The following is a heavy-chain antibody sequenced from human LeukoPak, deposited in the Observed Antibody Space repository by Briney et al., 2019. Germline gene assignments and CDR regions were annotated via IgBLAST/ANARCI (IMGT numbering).Heavy chain of an antibody. D-gene: IGHD2-2*01. V-gene: IGHV4-39*01. Sequence: SETLSLTCTVSGGSISSSSYYWGWIRQPPGKGLEWIGSIYYSGSTYYNPSLKSRVTISVDTSKNQFSLKLSSVTAADTAVYYCATGGQIVVVPAVTQDYWGQGTLVTVSS. CDR2: IYYSGST. CDR3: ATGGQIVVVPAVTQDY. CDR1: GGSISSSSYY. J-gene: IGHJ4*02.